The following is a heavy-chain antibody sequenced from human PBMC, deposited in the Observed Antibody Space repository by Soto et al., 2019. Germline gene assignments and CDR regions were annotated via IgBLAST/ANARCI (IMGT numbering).Heavy chain of an antibody. CDR3: ARVRAVFPIAVAGTPNWFDP. CDR2: IYYSGST. Sequence: TLSLTSTVSGGSISSGGYYWSWIRQHPGKGLEWIGYIYYSGSTYYNPSLKSRVTISVDTSKNQFSLKLSSVTAADTAVYYCARVRAVFPIAVAGTPNWFDPWGQGTLVTVSS. V-gene: IGHV4-31*03. J-gene: IGHJ5*02. CDR1: GGSISSGGYY. D-gene: IGHD6-19*01.